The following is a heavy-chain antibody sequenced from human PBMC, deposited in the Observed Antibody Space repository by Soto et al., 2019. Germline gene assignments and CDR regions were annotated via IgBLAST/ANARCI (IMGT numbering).Heavy chain of an antibody. CDR1: GFTFTSSA. V-gene: IGHV1-58*01. D-gene: IGHD5-12*01. CDR3: AAPGGDGYNFGY. CDR2: IVVGSGNT. J-gene: IGHJ4*02. Sequence: VASVKVSCKASGFTFTSSAVQWVRQARGQRLEWIGWIVVGSGNTNYAQKFQERVTITRDMSTSTAYMELSSLRSEDTAVYYCAAPGGDGYNFGYWGQGTLVTVSS.